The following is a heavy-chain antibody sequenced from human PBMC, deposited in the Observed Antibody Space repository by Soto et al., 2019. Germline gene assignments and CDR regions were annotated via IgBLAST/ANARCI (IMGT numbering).Heavy chain of an antibody. Sequence: SETLSLTCAVYGGSFSGYYWSWIRQPPGKGLEWIGEINHSGSTNYNPSLKSRVTISVDTSKNQFSLKLSSVTAADTAVYYCARGRCSGGSCYSRDYYYYYGMDVWGQGTTVTVSS. CDR3: ARGRCSGGSCYSRDYYYYYGMDV. CDR1: GGSFSGYY. J-gene: IGHJ6*02. V-gene: IGHV4-34*01. CDR2: INHSGST. D-gene: IGHD2-15*01.